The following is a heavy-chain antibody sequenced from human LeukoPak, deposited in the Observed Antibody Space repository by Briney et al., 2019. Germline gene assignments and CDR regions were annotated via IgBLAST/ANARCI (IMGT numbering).Heavy chain of an antibody. D-gene: IGHD2-21*02. CDR2: VSGSGGST. CDR1: GFTFSSYA. CDR3: AKDRQVTAIFYYFDY. Sequence: GGSLRLSCAASGFTFSSYAMSWVRQAPGKGLEWVSAVSGSGGSTYYADSVKGRFTISRDNSKNTLYLQMNSLRAEDTAVYYCAKDRQVTAIFYYFDYWGQGTLVTVSS. V-gene: IGHV3-23*01. J-gene: IGHJ4*02.